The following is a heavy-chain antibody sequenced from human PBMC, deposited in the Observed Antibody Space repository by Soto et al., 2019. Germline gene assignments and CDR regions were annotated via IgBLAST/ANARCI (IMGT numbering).Heavy chain of an antibody. CDR3: AREGNYYGSGSYYRPPHY. CDR1: GFTFSSYA. CDR2: ISYDGSNK. D-gene: IGHD3-10*01. J-gene: IGHJ4*02. Sequence: GGSLRLSCAASGFTFSSYAMHWVRQAPGKGLEWVAVISYDGSNKYYADSVKGRFTISRDNSKNTLYLQMNSLRAEDTAVYYCAREGNYYGSGSYYRPPHYWGQGTLVTVSS. V-gene: IGHV3-30-3*01.